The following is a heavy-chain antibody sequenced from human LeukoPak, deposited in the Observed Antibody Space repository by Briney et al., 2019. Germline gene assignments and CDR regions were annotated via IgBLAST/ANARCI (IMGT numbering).Heavy chain of an antibody. CDR1: GGSISSYY. CDR2: IYYSGST. CDR3: ARSTHDFWSGYYGY. J-gene: IGHJ4*02. V-gene: IGHV4-59*01. Sequence: SETLSLTCTVSGGSISSYYWSWIRQPPGKGLEWIGYIYYSGSTNYNPSLQSRVSISVDTSKNQFSADTAVYYCARSTHDFWSGYYGYWGQGTLVTVSS. D-gene: IGHD3-3*01.